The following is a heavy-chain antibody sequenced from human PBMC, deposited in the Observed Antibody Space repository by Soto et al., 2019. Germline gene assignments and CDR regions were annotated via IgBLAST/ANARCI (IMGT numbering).Heavy chain of an antibody. CDR2: ISSSSSYI. Sequence: PVGSLRLSGAASGFTFSSYSMNWVRQAPGKGLEWVSSISSSSSYIYYADSVKGRFTISRDNAKNSLYLQMNSLRAEDTAVYYCVVDYGDGLFDYWGQGTLVTVSS. V-gene: IGHV3-21*01. D-gene: IGHD4-17*01. CDR3: VVDYGDGLFDY. J-gene: IGHJ4*02. CDR1: GFTFSSYS.